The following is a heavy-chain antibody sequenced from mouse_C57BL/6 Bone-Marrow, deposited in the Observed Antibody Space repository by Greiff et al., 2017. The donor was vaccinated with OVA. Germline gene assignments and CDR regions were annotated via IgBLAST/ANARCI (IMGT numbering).Heavy chain of an antibody. Sequence: QVQLQQPGAELVKPGASVKVSCKASGYTFTSYWMHWVKQRPGQGLEWIGRIHPSDSDTNYNQKFKGKATLTVAKSSSTAYMQLSSLTSEDSAVYYCAIRLGEAWFAYWGQGTLVTVSA. V-gene: IGHV1-74*01. D-gene: IGHD4-1*01. CDR1: GYTFTSYW. CDR2: IHPSDSDT. CDR3: AIRLGEAWFAY. J-gene: IGHJ3*01.